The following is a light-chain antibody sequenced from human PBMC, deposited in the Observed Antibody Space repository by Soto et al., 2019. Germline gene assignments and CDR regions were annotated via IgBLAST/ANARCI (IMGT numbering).Light chain of an antibody. Sequence: DIQMTQSPSSLSSSLGDRVTITCRASQDINIYLAWFQQRPGKAPKCLFAGASSLQSGVPSTFSASGSGTDFTLTISSVRPEDSATYYFQQYRSYPITFGQGTRLEI. J-gene: IGKJ5*01. V-gene: IGKV1-16*01. CDR1: QDINIY. CDR2: GAS. CDR3: QQYRSYPIT.